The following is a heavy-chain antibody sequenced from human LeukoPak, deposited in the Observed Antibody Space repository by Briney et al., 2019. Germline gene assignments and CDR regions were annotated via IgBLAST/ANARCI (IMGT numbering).Heavy chain of an antibody. CDR1: GDSVSSNSAA. V-gene: IGHV6-1*01. Sequence: SSQTLSLTCAISGDSVSSNSAAWNWIRQSPSRGLEWLGRTYYRSKWYNDYAVSVKSRITINPDTSKNQFSLQLNSVTPEDTAVYYCARVSIAAAGPYYYYVDVWGKGTTVTVSS. D-gene: IGHD6-13*01. CDR2: TYYRSKWYN. CDR3: ARVSIAAAGPYYYYVDV. J-gene: IGHJ6*03.